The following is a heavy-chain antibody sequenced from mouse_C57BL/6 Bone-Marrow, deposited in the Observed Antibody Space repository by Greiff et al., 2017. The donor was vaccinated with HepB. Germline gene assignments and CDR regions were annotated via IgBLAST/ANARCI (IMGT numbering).Heavy chain of an antibody. CDR2: IYPRSGNT. D-gene: IGHD2-2*01. J-gene: IGHJ2*01. V-gene: IGHV1-81*01. Sequence: QVQLKESGAELARPGASVKLSCKASGYTFTSYGISWVKQRTGQGLEWIGEIYPRSGNTYYNEKFKGKATLTADKSSSTAYMELRSLTSEDSAVYFCARGGWLRRYYFDYWGQGTTLTVSS. CDR3: ARGGWLRRYYFDY. CDR1: GYTFTSYG.